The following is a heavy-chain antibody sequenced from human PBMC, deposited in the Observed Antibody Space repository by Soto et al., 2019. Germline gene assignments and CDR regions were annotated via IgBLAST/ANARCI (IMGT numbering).Heavy chain of an antibody. D-gene: IGHD6-6*01. CDR2: IYPGAPDT. J-gene: IGHJ6*02. Sequence: PGESLKISCKGSGYGFTSYWIGWVRQMPGKGLEWMGIIYPGAPDTRYSPSFQGQVTISADKSISTAYLQWSSLKASDTAMYYCARHGYSSSEISYYGMDVWGQGTTVTVSS. CDR1: GYGFTSYW. V-gene: IGHV5-51*01. CDR3: ARHGYSSSEISYYGMDV.